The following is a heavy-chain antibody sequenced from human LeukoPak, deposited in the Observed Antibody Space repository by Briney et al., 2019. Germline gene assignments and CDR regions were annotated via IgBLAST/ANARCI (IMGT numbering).Heavy chain of an antibody. J-gene: IGHJ4*02. CDR1: GFTFSSYS. Sequence: GGSLRLSCAASGFTFSSYSVNWVRQAPGKGLEWVSSISSSSSYIYYADSVKGRFTISRDNAKNSLYLQMNSLRAEDTAVYYCARVGYSYGSKDYWGQGTLVTVSS. CDR2: ISSSSSYI. CDR3: ARVGYSYGSKDY. D-gene: IGHD5-18*01. V-gene: IGHV3-21*01.